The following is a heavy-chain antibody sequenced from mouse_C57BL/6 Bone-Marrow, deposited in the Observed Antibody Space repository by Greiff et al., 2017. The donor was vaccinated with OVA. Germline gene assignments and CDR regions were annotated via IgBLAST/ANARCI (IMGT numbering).Heavy chain of an antibody. CDR1: GYTFTDYY. Sequence: VQLQQSGPVLVKPGASVKMSCKASGYTFTDYYMNWVKQSHGKSLEWIGRIYPGDGDTNYNGKFKGKATLTADKSSSTAYMQLSSLTSEDSAVYFCAIFITTVVATRYFDVWGTGTTVTVSS. J-gene: IGHJ1*03. D-gene: IGHD1-1*01. V-gene: IGHV1-82*01. CDR3: AIFITTVVATRYFDV. CDR2: IYPGDGDT.